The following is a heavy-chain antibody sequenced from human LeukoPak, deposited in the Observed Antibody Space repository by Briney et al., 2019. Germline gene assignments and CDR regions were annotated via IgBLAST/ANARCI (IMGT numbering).Heavy chain of an antibody. CDR2: IYYSGST. CDR3: ARHKPRLQCDAFDI. D-gene: IGHD4-11*01. V-gene: IGHV4-39*01. J-gene: IGHJ3*02. CDR1: GGSISSSSYY. Sequence: SETLSLTCTVSGGSISSSSYYWGWIRQPPGKGLEWIRSIYYSGSTYYNPSLKSRVTISVDTSKNQFSLKLSAVTADDTAVLYCARHKPRLQCDAFDIWGQGTMVTVSS.